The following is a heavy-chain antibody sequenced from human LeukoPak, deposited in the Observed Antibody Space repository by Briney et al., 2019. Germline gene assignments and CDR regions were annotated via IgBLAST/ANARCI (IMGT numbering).Heavy chain of an antibody. CDR2: IYYSGST. J-gene: IGHJ4*02. D-gene: IGHD3-22*01. V-gene: IGHV4-30-4*08. CDR1: GGSISSGGYY. CDR3: ARVGDYYDSSGYPIDY. Sequence: SETLSLTCTVSGGSISSGGYYWSWIRQPPGKGLERIGYIYYSGSTYYNPSLKSRVTISVGTSKNQFSLKLSSVTAADTAVYYCARVGDYYDSSGYPIDYWGQGTLVTVSS.